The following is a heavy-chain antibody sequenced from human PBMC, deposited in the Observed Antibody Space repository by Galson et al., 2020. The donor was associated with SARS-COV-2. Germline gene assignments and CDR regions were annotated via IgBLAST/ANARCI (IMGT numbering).Heavy chain of an antibody. V-gene: IGHV4-59*08. J-gene: IGHJ3*02. CDR3: ARHPYYDFWSGYYPAAFDI. CDR1: GGSISSYY. Sequence: SETLSLTCTVSGGSISSYYWSWIRQPPGKGLEWIGYIYYSGSTNYNPSLKSRVTISVDTSKNQFSLKLSSVTAADTAVYYCARHPYYDFWSGYYPAAFDIWGQGTMVTVSS. D-gene: IGHD3-3*01. CDR2: IYYSGST.